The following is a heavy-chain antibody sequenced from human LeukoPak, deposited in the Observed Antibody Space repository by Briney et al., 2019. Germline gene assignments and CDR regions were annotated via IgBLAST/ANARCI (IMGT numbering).Heavy chain of an antibody. V-gene: IGHV4-59*01. CDR3: AESTPSVDSWDS. D-gene: IGHD3-3*01. J-gene: IGHJ4*02. Sequence: SETLSLTCTVSGASISSYFWSWIRQPPGKGLEWIGYISYTGSTSYNPSLKSRVTISLDTSKNHFSLRLRSVTAADTAVYYCAESTPSVDSWDSWGQGTLVTVSS. CDR2: ISYTGST. CDR1: GASISSYF.